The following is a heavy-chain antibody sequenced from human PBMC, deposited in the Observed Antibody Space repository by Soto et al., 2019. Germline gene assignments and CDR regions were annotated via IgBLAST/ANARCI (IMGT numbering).Heavy chain of an antibody. J-gene: IGHJ4*02. CDR1: GGSVSGYY. Sequence: SQTLSLTCAVYGGSVSGYYWSWIRQPPGKGLEWIGEINHSGSTNYNPSLKSRVTISVDTSKNQFSLKLSSVTAADPAVYYCAITGYSSGWYFGNSGQGHPVTV. V-gene: IGHV4-34*01. D-gene: IGHD6-19*01. CDR2: INHSGST. CDR3: AITGYSSGWYFGN.